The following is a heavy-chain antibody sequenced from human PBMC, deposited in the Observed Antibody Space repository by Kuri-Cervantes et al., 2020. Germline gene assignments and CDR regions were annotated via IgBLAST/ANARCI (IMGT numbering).Heavy chain of an antibody. CDR1: GFTFSDYY. J-gene: IGHJ5*02. V-gene: IGHV3-11*04. CDR2: ISSSGSTI. Sequence: GESLKISCAASGFTFSDYYMSWIRQAPGKGLEWVSYISSSGSTIHYADSVKGRFTVSRDNANNSLYLQMSSLRVEDTAVYYCVRCDGGRYFDPWGQGTLVTVSS. D-gene: IGHD5-24*01. CDR3: VRCDGGRYFDP.